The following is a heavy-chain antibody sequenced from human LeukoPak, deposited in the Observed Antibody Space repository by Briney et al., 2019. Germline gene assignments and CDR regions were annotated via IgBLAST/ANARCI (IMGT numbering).Heavy chain of an antibody. Sequence: SETLSLTCTVSGGSISTGSHCWNWIRQPAGKGLEWIGRIYTSGSTYYNPSLKSRVTISVDRSKNQFSPKLSSVTAADTAVYYCARGWKSYYYMDVWGKGTTVTVSS. D-gene: IGHD1-1*01. CDR1: GGSISTGSHC. J-gene: IGHJ6*03. V-gene: IGHV4-61*02. CDR3: ARGWKSYYYMDV. CDR2: IYTSGST.